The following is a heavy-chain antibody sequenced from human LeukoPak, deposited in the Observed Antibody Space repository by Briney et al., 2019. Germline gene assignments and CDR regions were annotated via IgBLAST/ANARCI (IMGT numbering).Heavy chain of an antibody. CDR2: INPNSGGT. D-gene: IGHD3-10*01. CDR3: RFGELPRDY. J-gene: IGHJ4*02. V-gene: IGHV1-2*02. CDR1: GYTFTGYY. Sequence: ASVKVSCTASGYTFTGYYMHWVRQAPGQGLEWMGWINPNSGGTNYAQKFQGRVTMTRDMSISTAYMELSRLRSDDTAVYYCRFGELPRDYWGQGTLVTVFS.